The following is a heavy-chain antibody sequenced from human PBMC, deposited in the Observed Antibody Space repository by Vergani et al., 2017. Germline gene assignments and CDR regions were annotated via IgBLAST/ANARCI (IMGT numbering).Heavy chain of an antibody. V-gene: IGHV3-21*01. CDR2: ISSSSSYI. CDR3: ARVPTTVVTRGGPYFDY. Sequence: EVQLVESGGGLVKPGGSLRLSCAASGFTFSSYSMNWVRQAPGKGLEWVSSISSSSSYIYYADSVKGRFTISRDNAKNSLYLQMNSLRAEDTAVYYCARVPTTVVTRGGPYFDYWGQGTLVTVSS. CDR1: GFTFSSYS. D-gene: IGHD4-23*01. J-gene: IGHJ4*02.